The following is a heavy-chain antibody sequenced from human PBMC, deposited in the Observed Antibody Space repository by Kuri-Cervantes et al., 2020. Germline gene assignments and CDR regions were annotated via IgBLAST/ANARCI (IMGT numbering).Heavy chain of an antibody. CDR2: ISYDGSNK. J-gene: IGHJ4*02. D-gene: IGHD3-16*02. V-gene: IGHV3-30-3*01. CDR1: GFTFSSYA. CDR3: ARPTNTGYYDYVWGSYRYTGYFDY. Sequence: GGSLRLSCAASGFTFSSYAMHWVRQAPGKGLEWVAVISYDGSNKYYADSVKGRFTISRDNSKNTLYLQMNSLRAEDTAVYYCARPTNTGYYDYVWGSYRYTGYFDYWGQGTLVTVSS.